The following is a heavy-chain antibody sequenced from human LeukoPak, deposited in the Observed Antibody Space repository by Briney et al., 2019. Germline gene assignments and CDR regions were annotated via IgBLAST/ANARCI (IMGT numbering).Heavy chain of an antibody. CDR1: GYSFTSYW. CDR2: IYPGDSDT. CDR3: ARRPHDFWSGYYSNNWFDP. V-gene: IGHV5-51*01. Sequence: GESLKISCKGSGYSFTSYWIGWVRQMPGKGLEWMGIIYPGDSDTRYSPSFQGQVTISADKSISTAYLQWSSLKASDTAMYYCARRPHDFWSGYYSNNWFDPWGQGTLVTVSS. D-gene: IGHD3-3*01. J-gene: IGHJ5*02.